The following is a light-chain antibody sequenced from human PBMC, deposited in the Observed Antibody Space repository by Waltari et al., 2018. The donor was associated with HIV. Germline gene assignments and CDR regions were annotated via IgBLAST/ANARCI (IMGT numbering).Light chain of an antibody. CDR3: CSYACGNNYV. J-gene: IGLJ1*01. V-gene: IGLV1-44*01. CDR1: DSNLGRNT. Sequence: QSVLTQPPSASGTPGQRVSISCSGTDSNLGRNTVNWYQHLPGTAPQLLMNNNNGRPSGGPDRFSASKSGNTASLTVSGLQAEDEADYYCCSYACGNNYVFGTGTKVTVL. CDR2: NNN.